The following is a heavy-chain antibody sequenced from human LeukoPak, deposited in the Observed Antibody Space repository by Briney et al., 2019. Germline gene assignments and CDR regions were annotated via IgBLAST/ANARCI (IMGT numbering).Heavy chain of an antibody. D-gene: IGHD3-10*01. CDR3: ARGPPYYYGSGSSLRGAFDI. CDR1: GFTFDDYG. J-gene: IGHJ3*02. CDR2: INWNGGST. Sequence: GGSLRLSCAASGFTFDDYGMSWVRQAPGKGLEWLSGINWNGGSTGYADSVKGRFTISRDNAKNSLYLQMNSLRAEDTALYYCARGPPYYYGSGSSLRGAFDIWGQGTTVTVSS. V-gene: IGHV3-20*04.